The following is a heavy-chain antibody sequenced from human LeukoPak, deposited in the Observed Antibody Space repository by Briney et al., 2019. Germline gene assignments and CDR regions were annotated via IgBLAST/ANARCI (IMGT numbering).Heavy chain of an antibody. CDR2: INHSGST. J-gene: IGHJ3*02. CDR3: ARGRGYADAFDI. CDR1: GGYISSYY. V-gene: IGHV4-34*01. D-gene: IGHD5-12*01. Sequence: SETLSLTCSVSGGYISSYYWSWIRQPPGKGLEWIGEINHSGSTNYNPSLKSRVTISVDTSKNQFSLKLSSVTAADTAVYYCARGRGYADAFDIWGQGTMVTVSS.